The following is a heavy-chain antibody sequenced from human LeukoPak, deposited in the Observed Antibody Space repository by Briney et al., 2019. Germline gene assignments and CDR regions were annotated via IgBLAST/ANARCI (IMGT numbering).Heavy chain of an antibody. V-gene: IGHV4-39*01. CDR3: ARPDRGNSAFDI. D-gene: IGHD4-23*01. CDR1: GGSISSSSYY. J-gene: IGHJ3*02. Sequence: SETLSLTCTVSGGSISSSSYYWGWIRQPPGKGLEWIGSIYYSGSTYYNPSLKSRVTISVDTSKNQLSLKLSSVTAADTAVYYCARPDRGNSAFDIWGQGTMVTVSS. CDR2: IYYSGST.